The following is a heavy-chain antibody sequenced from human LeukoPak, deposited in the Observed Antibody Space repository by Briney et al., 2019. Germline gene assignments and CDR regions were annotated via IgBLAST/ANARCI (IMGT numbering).Heavy chain of an antibody. V-gene: IGHV3-7*03. Sequence: GGSLRLSCAASGFTFTTYWMTWVRQAPGKGLEWVANIKQDGSEKYYVDSVKGRFTISRDNAKNSLYLQMNSLRAEDTAVYYCAREFYGDYVDWGQGTLVTVSS. CDR2: IKQDGSEK. D-gene: IGHD4-17*01. J-gene: IGHJ4*02. CDR3: AREFYGDYVD. CDR1: GFTFTTYW.